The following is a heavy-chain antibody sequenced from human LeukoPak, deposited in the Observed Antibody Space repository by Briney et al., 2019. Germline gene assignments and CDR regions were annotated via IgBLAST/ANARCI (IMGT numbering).Heavy chain of an antibody. J-gene: IGHJ4*02. V-gene: IGHV4-31*03. Sequence: SETLSLTCTVSGDSISSGGYWSWIRQHPGKGLEWIGCIYYSVSTYYTPALQSRVTISVDTSKNQFSLKLNSVSAADTAVYYCARDGPSRSLYLWGQGTLVTVSS. CDR3: ARDGPSRSLYL. D-gene: IGHD2-2*02. CDR2: IYYSVST. CDR1: GDSISSGGY.